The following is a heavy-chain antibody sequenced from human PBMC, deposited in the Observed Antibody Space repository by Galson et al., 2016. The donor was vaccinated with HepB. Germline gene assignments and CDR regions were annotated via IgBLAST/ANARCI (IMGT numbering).Heavy chain of an antibody. CDR1: GASITKDKFF. Sequence: SETLSLTCTVSGASITKDKFFWGWLRQPPGKGLEWIASIPYSGITNYNPSLQSRATISVYTSKDYFSLEPNSVTAADTGVYFCARLTWEVLGWFDTWGRGILVTVSS. D-gene: IGHD1-26*01. J-gene: IGHJ5*01. CDR3: ARLTWEVLGWFDT. CDR2: IPYSGIT. V-gene: IGHV4-39*02.